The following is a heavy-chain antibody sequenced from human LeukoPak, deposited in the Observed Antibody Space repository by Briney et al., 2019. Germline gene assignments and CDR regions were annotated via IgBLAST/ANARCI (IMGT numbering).Heavy chain of an antibody. V-gene: IGHV1-2*02. J-gene: IGHJ4*02. CDR1: GYTFTGYY. D-gene: IGHD3-9*01. Sequence: ASVKVSCKASGYTFTGYYMHWVRQAPGQGLEWMGWINPNSGGTNYAQKFQGRVTMTRDTSISTAYMELSRLRSDDTAVYYCARVLANYDILTGSFDYWAREPWSPSPQ. CDR2: INPNSGGT. CDR3: ARVLANYDILTGSFDY.